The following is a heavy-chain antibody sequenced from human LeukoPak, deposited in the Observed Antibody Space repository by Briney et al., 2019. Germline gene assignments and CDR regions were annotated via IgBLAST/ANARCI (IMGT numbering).Heavy chain of an antibody. V-gene: IGHV1-18*01. CDR1: GYTFTSYG. CDR2: ISAYNGNT. Sequence: ASVKVSCKASGYTFTSYGISWVRQAPGQGLEWMGWISAYNGNTNYAQKLQGRVTMTTDTSTSTAYMELSSLRSEDTAVYYCAREGVADIVVVPAASRHFDYWGQGTLVTVSS. D-gene: IGHD2-2*01. J-gene: IGHJ4*02. CDR3: AREGVADIVVVPAASRHFDY.